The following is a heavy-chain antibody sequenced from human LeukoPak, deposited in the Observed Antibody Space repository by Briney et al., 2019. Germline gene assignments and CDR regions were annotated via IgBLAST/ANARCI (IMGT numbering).Heavy chain of an antibody. V-gene: IGHV1-2*02. Sequence: ASVKVSCKASGYTFTGYYMHWVRQAPGQGLEWMGWINPNSGGTNYAQKFQGRVTMTRDTSISTAYMELSRLRSDDTAVYYCATNIAVAGNAFDIWGQGTMVTVSS. CDR3: ATNIAVAGNAFDI. D-gene: IGHD6-19*01. J-gene: IGHJ3*02. CDR2: INPNSGGT. CDR1: GYTFTGYY.